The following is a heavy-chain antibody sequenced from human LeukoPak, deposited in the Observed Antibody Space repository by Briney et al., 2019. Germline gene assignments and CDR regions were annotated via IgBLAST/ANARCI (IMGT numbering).Heavy chain of an antibody. CDR3: ARSTPSNNAFDI. CDR1: GYSFSSHW. CDR2: VYPGDSDT. V-gene: IGHV5-51*01. Sequence: HGESLKISCKGSGYSFSSHWIAWVRQMPGKGLEWMGIVYPGDSDTRYSPSFQGQVTISADKSISTAYLQWSSLKASDTAMYYCARSTPSNNAFDIWGQGTMVTVSS. D-gene: IGHD2-15*01. J-gene: IGHJ3*02.